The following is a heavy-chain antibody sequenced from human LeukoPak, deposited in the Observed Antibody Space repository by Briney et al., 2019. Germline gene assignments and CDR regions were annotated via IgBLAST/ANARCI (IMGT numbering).Heavy chain of an antibody. CDR1: GGSFSGYY. V-gene: IGHV4-34*01. CDR2: IYYTGSS. D-gene: IGHD3-22*01. CDR3: TRAASSGPLFTYHMDV. Sequence: PSETLSLTCAVYGGSFSGYYWSWIRQPPGKGLEWMGSIYYTGSSHYNPSLKSRATISVDTSKNQFSLKLTSVTAADTAVYYCTRAASSGPLFTYHMDVWGKGTTVTISS. J-gene: IGHJ6*04.